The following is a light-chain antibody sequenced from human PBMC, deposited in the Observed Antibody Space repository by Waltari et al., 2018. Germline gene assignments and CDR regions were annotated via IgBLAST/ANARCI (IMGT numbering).Light chain of an antibody. J-gene: IGKJ2*01. CDR2: GAS. V-gene: IGKV3-15*01. Sequence: EIVMTQSPVTLSVSPGERATLSCSASQNVNSDSAWYQQKPGQAPRLLIYGASTRATGIPARFSGSGSGTEFILTISSLQSEDSAIYYCQQYKNWPPYTFGQGAKLEIK. CDR1: QNVNSD. CDR3: QQYKNWPPYT.